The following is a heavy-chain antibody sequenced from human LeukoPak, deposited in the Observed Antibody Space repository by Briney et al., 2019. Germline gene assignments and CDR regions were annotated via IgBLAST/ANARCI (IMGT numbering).Heavy chain of an antibody. D-gene: IGHD6-13*01. CDR3: AREPIAAAGGAFDI. CDR1: GGSISSSSYY. V-gene: IGHV4-39*07. Sequence: PSETLSLTCTVSGGSISSSSYYWGWIRQPPGKGLEWIGSIYYSGSTYYNPSLKSRVTISVDTSKNQFSLKLSSVTAADTAVYYCAREPIAAAGGAFDIWGQGTMVTVSS. CDR2: IYYSGST. J-gene: IGHJ3*02.